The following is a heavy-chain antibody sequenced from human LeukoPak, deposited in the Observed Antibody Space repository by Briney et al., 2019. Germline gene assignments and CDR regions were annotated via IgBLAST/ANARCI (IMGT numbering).Heavy chain of an antibody. Sequence: PSQTLSLTCTVSGGSISSGGYYWSWIRQHPGKGLEWIGYIYYSGSTYYNPSLKSRVTISVDTSKNQFSLKLSSVTAADTAVYYCARRDSRVLRFLEWDTYNAHFDYWGQGTLVTVSS. J-gene: IGHJ4*02. D-gene: IGHD3-3*01. CDR3: ARRDSRVLRFLEWDTYNAHFDY. V-gene: IGHV4-31*03. CDR2: IYYSGST. CDR1: GGSISSGGYY.